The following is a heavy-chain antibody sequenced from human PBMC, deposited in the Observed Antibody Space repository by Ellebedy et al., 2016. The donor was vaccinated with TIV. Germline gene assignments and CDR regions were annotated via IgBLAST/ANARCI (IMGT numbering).Heavy chain of an antibody. D-gene: IGHD6-13*01. J-gene: IGHJ4*02. CDR2: ISGSGGNT. Sequence: GESLKISXAASGFTFSTYAMSWVRQAPGKGLEWVAAISGSGGNTYYAVSVKGRFTISRDNSKDTLYLHMNSLRAEDTAVYYCARESYINSNWYELDDYWGQGTLVTVSS. CDR3: ARESYINSNWYELDDY. CDR1: GFTFSTYA. V-gene: IGHV3-23*01.